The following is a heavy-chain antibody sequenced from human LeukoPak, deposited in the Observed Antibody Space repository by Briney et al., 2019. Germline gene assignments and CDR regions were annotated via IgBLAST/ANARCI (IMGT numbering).Heavy chain of an antibody. J-gene: IGHJ6*03. D-gene: IGHD4-17*01. CDR2: IYSGGST. Sequence: QPGGSLRLSCAASAFTVSSNYMSWVRQAPGKGLEWVSVIYSGGSTYYADSVKGRFTISRDNSKNTLYLQMNSLRAEDTAVYYCAKDIRVTTGYYMDVWGKGTTVTVSS. CDR3: AKDIRVTTGYYMDV. V-gene: IGHV3-53*01. CDR1: AFTVSSNY.